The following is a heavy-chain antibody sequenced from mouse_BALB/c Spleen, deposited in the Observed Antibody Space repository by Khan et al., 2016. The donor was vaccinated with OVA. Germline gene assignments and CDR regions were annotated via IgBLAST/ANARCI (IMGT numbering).Heavy chain of an antibody. CDR3: TGGGGGNRFAY. D-gene: IGHD3-3*01. J-gene: IGHJ3*01. Sequence: QMQLEESGAELVRPGVSVKISCKGSGYTFTDFTMHWVKQSHAKSLEWIGVISTYYGDVTYNQKFKGKATMTVDKSSSTAYMELARLTSEDSAILCGTGGGGGNRFAYWGQGTLVTVSA. V-gene: IGHV1S137*01. CDR1: GYTFTDFT. CDR2: ISTYYGDV.